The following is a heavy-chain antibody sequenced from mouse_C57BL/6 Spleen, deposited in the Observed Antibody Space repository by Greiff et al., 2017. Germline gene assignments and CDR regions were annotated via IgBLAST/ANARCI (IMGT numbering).Heavy chain of an antibody. Sequence: VQLQQSGAELVKPGASVKISCKASGYAFSSYWMNWVKQRPGKGLEWIGQIYPGDGDTNYNGKVKGKATLTADKSSSTAYMQLSSLTSEDSAVYFCARAKYSNYDAMDYWGQGTSVTVSS. V-gene: IGHV1-80*01. CDR1: GYAFSSYW. CDR2: IYPGDGDT. CDR3: ARAKYSNYDAMDY. J-gene: IGHJ4*01. D-gene: IGHD2-5*01.